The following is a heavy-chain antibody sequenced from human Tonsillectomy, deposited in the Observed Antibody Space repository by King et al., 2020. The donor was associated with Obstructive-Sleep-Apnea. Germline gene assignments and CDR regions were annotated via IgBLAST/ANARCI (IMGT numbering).Heavy chain of an antibody. J-gene: IGHJ4*01. Sequence: VQLVESGGGLVQPGGSLRLSCAASGFTFSNYWMTWVRQAPGKGLEWVANIKGDGSTKYYVDSVKGRFTISRDNARNSLFLQMNSLRAEDTAMYYCATDPPWEETTDDYWGHGTLVTVSS. CDR1: GFTFSNYW. CDR3: ATDPPWEETTDDY. CDR2: IKGDGSTK. V-gene: IGHV3-7*01. D-gene: IGHD4-17*01.